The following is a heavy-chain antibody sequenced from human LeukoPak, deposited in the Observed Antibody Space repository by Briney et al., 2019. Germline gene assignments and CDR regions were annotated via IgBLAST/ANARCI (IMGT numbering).Heavy chain of an antibody. J-gene: IGHJ4*02. D-gene: IGHD5-18*01. CDR3: AKELGYSYGYGIGY. Sequence: GGSLRLSCAAAGFTFSSYGVHWVRQAPGKGLEWVAVIWYDGSNKYYADSVKGRFTISRDNSKNTPYLQMNSLRAEDTAVYYCAKELGYSYGYGIGYWGQGTLVTVSS. V-gene: IGHV3-33*06. CDR1: GFTFSSYG. CDR2: IWYDGSNK.